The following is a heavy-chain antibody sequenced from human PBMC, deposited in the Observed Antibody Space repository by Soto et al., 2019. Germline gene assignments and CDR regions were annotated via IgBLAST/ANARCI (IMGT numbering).Heavy chain of an antibody. CDR1: GYTFTNYG. CDR3: ARGGSSWSTEYYQY. J-gene: IGHJ1*01. V-gene: IGHV1-18*04. Sequence: QVQLVQSGAEVKRPGTSVKVSCKASGYTFTNYGISWVRQAPGQGPEWMGWINGYNDNTKYAKKFKGRVTMTTDTSTSTAYMEERSLRSDDTAIYYCARGGSSWSTEYYQYWGQGTLVIVSS. D-gene: IGHD6-13*01. CDR2: INGYNDNT.